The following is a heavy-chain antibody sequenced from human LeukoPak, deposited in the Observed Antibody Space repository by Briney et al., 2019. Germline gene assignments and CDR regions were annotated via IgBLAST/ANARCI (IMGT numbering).Heavy chain of an antibody. J-gene: IGHJ6*03. CDR2: IDRSGDST. D-gene: IGHD4-11*01. V-gene: IGHV1-46*01. CDR1: GFTFSNYY. Sequence: ASMKVSCKASGFTFSNYYMHWVRQAPGQGLEWMGMIDRSGDSTVYAQKFQGRVTMTRDMSTTTVYMELSSLRSEDTAVYYCARGSHDSSKIPTMDVWGEGTTVTVSS. CDR3: ARGSHDSSKIPTMDV.